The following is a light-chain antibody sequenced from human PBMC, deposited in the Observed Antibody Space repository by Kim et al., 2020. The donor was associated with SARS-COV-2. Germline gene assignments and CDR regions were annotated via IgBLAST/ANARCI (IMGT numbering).Light chain of an antibody. Sequence: VRLTCPLSSEYSTYAIAWHQQKPEKGPRFLVRLNSDGSHTKGDGIPDRFSGSGSGAERYLTISSLQAEDEADYYCQTCGTGTPVAFGGGTQLTVL. CDR2: LNSDGSH. V-gene: IGLV4-69*01. CDR1: SEYSTYA. J-gene: IGLJ2*01. CDR3: QTCGTGTPVA.